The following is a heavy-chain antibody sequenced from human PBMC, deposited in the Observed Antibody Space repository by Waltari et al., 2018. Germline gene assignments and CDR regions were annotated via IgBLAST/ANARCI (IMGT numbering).Heavy chain of an antibody. V-gene: IGHV3-30*03. D-gene: IGHD3-10*01. J-gene: IGHJ6*03. Sequence: QVQLLESGGGVVQPGRSLRLSCAASGFAFSDLGFHRVRQAPGKGLEWVALITYDGGNKYYAGSVKGRFTISRDDSENTLSLQMNSLRAEDTAVYYCASFYGSGTSYYLYYMDVWGKGTTVIVSS. CDR2: ITYDGGNK. CDR3: ASFYGSGTSYYLYYMDV. CDR1: GFAFSDLG.